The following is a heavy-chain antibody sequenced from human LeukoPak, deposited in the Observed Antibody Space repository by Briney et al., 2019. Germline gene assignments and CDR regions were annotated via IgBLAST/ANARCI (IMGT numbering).Heavy chain of an antibody. Sequence: GASVKVSCKSSGYTFTDFYIHWVRQAPGQGLEWMGWINPNGGGTNYAQKSQGSVTMTRDTSISTAYMELSSLTSDDTAVYSCARGSASGSRYPFDYWGQGTLVTVSS. CDR1: GYTFTDFY. D-gene: IGHD3-10*01. V-gene: IGHV1-2*02. CDR2: INPNGGGT. J-gene: IGHJ4*02. CDR3: ARGSASGSRYPFDY.